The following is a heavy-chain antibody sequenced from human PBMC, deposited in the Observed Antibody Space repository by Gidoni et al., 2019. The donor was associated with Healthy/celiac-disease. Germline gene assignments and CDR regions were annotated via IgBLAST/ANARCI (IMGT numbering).Heavy chain of an antibody. J-gene: IGHJ6*02. CDR3: ARENGSGSYYGDGMDV. Sequence: GYYWSWIRQHPGQGLEWIGYIYYSGSTYYNPSLKSRVTISVDTSKNQFSLKLSSVTAADTAVYYRARENGSGSYYGDGMDVWGQGTTVTVSS. CDR1: GYY. CDR2: IYYSGST. V-gene: IGHV4-31*02. D-gene: IGHD1-26*01.